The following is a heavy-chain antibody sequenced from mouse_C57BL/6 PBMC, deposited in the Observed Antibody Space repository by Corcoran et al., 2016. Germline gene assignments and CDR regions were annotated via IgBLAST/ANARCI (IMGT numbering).Heavy chain of an antibody. CDR1: GYTFTDYY. D-gene: IGHD2-1*01. Sequence: QVQLKQSGAELVRPGASVKLSCKASGYTFTDYYINWVKQRPGQGLEWIARIYPGSGNTYYNEKFKGKATLTAEKSSSTAYMQLSSLTSEDSAVYFCARGTYGNYDDWFAYWGQGTLVTVSA. J-gene: IGHJ3*01. CDR2: IYPGSGNT. CDR3: ARGTYGNYDDWFAY. V-gene: IGHV1-76*01.